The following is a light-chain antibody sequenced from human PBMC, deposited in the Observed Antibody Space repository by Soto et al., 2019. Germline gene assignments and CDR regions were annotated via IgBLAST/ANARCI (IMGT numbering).Light chain of an antibody. CDR3: KQYETFSGT. CDR1: QSVSGW. CDR2: DAA. Sequence: IEMPQSPATLSASVGGPVTATCRASQSVSGWLAWYHQKPGEAPKLLIYDAAALPRGVPSRFSGSRSGTKFTLTIASLQPEDFATYYCKQYETFSGTFGPGTKVDIK. V-gene: IGKV1-5*01. J-gene: IGKJ1*01.